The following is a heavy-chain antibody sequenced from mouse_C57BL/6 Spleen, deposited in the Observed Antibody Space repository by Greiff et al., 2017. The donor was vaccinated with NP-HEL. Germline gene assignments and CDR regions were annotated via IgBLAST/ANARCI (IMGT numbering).Heavy chain of an antibody. D-gene: IGHD1-1*01. V-gene: IGHV3-6*01. J-gene: IGHJ3*01. CDR2: ISYDGSN. CDR1: GYSITSGYY. Sequence: EVQLVESGPGLVKPSQSLSLTCSVTGYSITSGYYWNWIRQFPGNKLEWMGYISYDGSNNYNPSLKNRISITRVTSKNQFFLKLNSVTTEDTATYYCARGAYYGSPFAYWGQGTLVTVSA. CDR3: ARGAYYGSPFAY.